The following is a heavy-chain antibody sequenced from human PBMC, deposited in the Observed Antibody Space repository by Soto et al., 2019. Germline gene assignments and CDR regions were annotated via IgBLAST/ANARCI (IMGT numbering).Heavy chain of an antibody. J-gene: IGHJ4*02. Sequence: GGSLRLSCAASGFTFSSYWMSWVRQAPGKGLEWVANIKQDGSEKYYVDSVKGRFTISRDNAKNSLYLQMNGLRAEDTAVYYCARDRDVIVVVPAANHAIRGYYFDYWGQGTLVTVSS. D-gene: IGHD2-2*01. CDR1: GFTFSSYW. CDR3: ARDRDVIVVVPAANHAIRGYYFDY. CDR2: IKQDGSEK. V-gene: IGHV3-7*01.